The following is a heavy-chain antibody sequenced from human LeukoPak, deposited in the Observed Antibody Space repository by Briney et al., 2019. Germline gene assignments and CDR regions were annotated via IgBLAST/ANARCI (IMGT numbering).Heavy chain of an antibody. D-gene: IGHD3-22*01. J-gene: IGHJ4*02. CDR2: ISYDGSNK. V-gene: IGHV3-30*18. Sequence: GGSLRLSCAASGFTFSSYGMHWVRQAPGKGLEWVAVISYDGSNKYYADSVKSRFTISRDNSKNTLYLQMNSLRAEDTAVYYCAKGFSYYYDSGYDPDSYWGRGTLVTVSS. CDR1: GFTFSSYG. CDR3: AKGFSYYYDSGYDPDSY.